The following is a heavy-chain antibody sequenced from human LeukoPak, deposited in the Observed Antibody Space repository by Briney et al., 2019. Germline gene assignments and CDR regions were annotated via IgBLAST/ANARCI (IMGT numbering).Heavy chain of an antibody. CDR3: AREVVVVAATPHWYFDL. J-gene: IGHJ2*01. CDR2: IYTSGGT. V-gene: IGHV4-4*07. Sequence: SETLSLTCTVSGGSISSYYWSWIRQPAGKGLEWIGRIYTSGGTNYNPSLKSRVTMSVDTSKNQFSLKLSSVTAADTAVYYCAREVVVVAATPHWYFDLWGRGTLVTVSS. D-gene: IGHD2-15*01. CDR1: GGSISSYY.